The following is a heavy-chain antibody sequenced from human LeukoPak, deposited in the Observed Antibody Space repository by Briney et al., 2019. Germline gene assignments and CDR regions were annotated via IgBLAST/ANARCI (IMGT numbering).Heavy chain of an antibody. CDR2: ISGSGGST. J-gene: IGHJ4*02. CDR3: AKVPDDFWSGYYRY. V-gene: IGHV3-23*01. Sequence: PEGSLRLSCAASGFTFSSYAKSWVRQAPGKGLEWISAISGSGGSTYYADSVKGRFTIARDNSKNTLYPQMNSLRAEDTAVYYCAKVPDDFWSGYYRYWGQGTLVTVSS. CDR1: GFTFSSYA. D-gene: IGHD3-3*01.